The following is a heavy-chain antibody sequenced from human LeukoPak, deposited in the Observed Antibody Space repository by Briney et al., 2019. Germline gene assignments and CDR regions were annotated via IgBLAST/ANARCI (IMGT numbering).Heavy chain of an antibody. J-gene: IGHJ4*02. CDR3: ARHSGSGWQALGY. CDR1: GYTFSNYG. D-gene: IGHD6-19*01. Sequence: ASVKVSCKASGYTFSNYGISWVRQAPGLGLEWMGWTSYNGNTNYAQKFQDRVTMTTDTSTTTAYMELRSLESDDTAVYYCARHSGSGWQALGYWGQGTLATVSS. CDR2: TSYNGNT. V-gene: IGHV1-18*04.